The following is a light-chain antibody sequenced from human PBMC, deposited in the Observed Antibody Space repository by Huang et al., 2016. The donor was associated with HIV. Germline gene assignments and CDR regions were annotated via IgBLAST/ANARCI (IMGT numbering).Light chain of an antibody. CDR3: QQRSKWPLT. CDR2: DVS. CDR1: QSIGTY. Sequence: EIVLTQSPVTLSLSPGDRATLSCRASQSIGTYLAWYQQKSGQAPRLLIYDVSNRAPWVPARFSASGSGTDFTLTIASLDPDDFAIYHCQQRSKWPLTFGGGTKVEMK. V-gene: IGKV3-11*01. J-gene: IGKJ4*01.